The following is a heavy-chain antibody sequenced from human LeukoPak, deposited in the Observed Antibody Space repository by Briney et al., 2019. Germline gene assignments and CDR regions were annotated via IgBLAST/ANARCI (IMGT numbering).Heavy chain of an antibody. CDR1: GGTFSSYA. V-gene: IGHV1-69*04. J-gene: IGHJ4*02. D-gene: IGHD1-26*01. CDR3: AREELQREYYFDY. CDR2: IIPILDIA. Sequence: GASVKVSCKASGGTFSSYAISWVRQAPGQGLEWMGRIIPILDIANYAQKFQGRVTLTADKSTSTAYMELSSLRSEDTAVYYCAREELQREYYFDYWGQGPLVTVSS.